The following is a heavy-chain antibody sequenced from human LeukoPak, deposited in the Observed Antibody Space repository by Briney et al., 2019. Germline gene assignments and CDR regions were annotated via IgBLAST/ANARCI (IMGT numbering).Heavy chain of an antibody. CDR3: ATGRGLLWFGESYFDY. Sequence: APVKVSCKVSGYTLTELSMHWVRQAPGKGLEWMGGFDPEDGETIYAQKFQGRVTMTEDTSTDTAYMELSSLRSEDTAVYYCATGRGLLWFGESYFDYWGQGTLVTVSS. J-gene: IGHJ4*02. V-gene: IGHV1-24*01. CDR2: FDPEDGET. D-gene: IGHD3-10*01. CDR1: GYTLTELS.